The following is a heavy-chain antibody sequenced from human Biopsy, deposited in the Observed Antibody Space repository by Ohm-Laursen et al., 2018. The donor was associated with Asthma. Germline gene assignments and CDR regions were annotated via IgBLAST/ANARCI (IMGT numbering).Heavy chain of an antibody. V-gene: IGHV1-69*13. CDR2: INSVFGTT. CDR3: ARKAGSCISRTCYSLDF. D-gene: IGHD2-2*01. Sequence: SVKVSCNSLGGTFNTYVIGWVRQAPGQGLEWMGGINSVFGTTTYPQKFQDRVTITADDSTSTVYMELSSLRSEDTAVYYCARKAGSCISRTCYSLDFWGQGTLVAVSS. J-gene: IGHJ4*02. CDR1: GGTFNTYV.